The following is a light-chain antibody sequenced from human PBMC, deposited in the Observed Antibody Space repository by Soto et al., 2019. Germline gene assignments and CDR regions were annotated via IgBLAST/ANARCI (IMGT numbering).Light chain of an antibody. CDR1: QSIITY. J-gene: IGKJ1*01. CDR3: QQSYSPSRT. CDR2: AAS. Sequence: DIQMTQSPSSLSASVGDRVTITCRASQSIITYLNWYQQKPGKVPKLLIYAASSLQSGVPSRFSGSGSGTDFTLTVSSLQPGDFATYYCQQSYSPSRTFGQGTKVDIK. V-gene: IGKV1-39*01.